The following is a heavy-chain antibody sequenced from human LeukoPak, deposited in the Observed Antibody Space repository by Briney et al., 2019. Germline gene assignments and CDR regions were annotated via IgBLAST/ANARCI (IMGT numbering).Heavy chain of an antibody. D-gene: IGHD2-15*01. CDR3: AKGRALEVVAAFNY. J-gene: IGHJ4*02. Sequence: GGSLRLSCAASGFTFSNYAMSWVRQAPGRGLEWVSTISGSGANTYYADSVKGRFTISRDNSKNTLYLQMNSLRADDTAIYYRAKGRALEVVAAFNYWGQGTVVTASS. CDR2: ISGSGANT. V-gene: IGHV3-23*01. CDR1: GFTFSNYA.